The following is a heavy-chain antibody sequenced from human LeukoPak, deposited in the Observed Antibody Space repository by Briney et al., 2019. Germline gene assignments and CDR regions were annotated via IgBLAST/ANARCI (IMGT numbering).Heavy chain of an antibody. CDR2: ISISDSTI. CDR1: GCTLSSFE. D-gene: IGHD3-22*01. V-gene: IGHV3-48*03. Sequence: HAGGSLRLSCAASGCTLSSFEMNWVRQAPGKGLEWVSYISISDSTISYADSVRGRFTISRDNARNSLYLQMNSLRAEDTAVYYCVRGGSSGYNYNAFDMWGQGTMVTVSS. CDR3: VRGGSSGYNYNAFDM. J-gene: IGHJ3*02.